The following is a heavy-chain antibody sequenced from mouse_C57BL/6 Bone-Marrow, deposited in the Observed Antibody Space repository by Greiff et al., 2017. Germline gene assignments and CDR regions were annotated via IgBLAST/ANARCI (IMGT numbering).Heavy chain of an antibody. V-gene: IGHV1-18*01. Sequence: VQLQQSGPELVKPGASVKIPCKASGYTFTDYNMDWVKQSHGKSLEWIGDINPNNGGTNYNKKVKGKATLTVDNSSSTAYMERRSLTSEDTAVYYCAKRRFDYWGQGTTLTVSS. CDR1: GYTFTDYN. J-gene: IGHJ2*01. CDR3: AKRRFDY. CDR2: INPNNGGT.